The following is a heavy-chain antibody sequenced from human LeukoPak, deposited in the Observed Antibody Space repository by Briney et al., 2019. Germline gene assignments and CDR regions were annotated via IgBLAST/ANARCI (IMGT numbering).Heavy chain of an antibody. CDR3: ARDDTDCSSTSCYLDV. D-gene: IGHD2-2*01. J-gene: IGHJ6*04. CDR1: GFTFSGSA. V-gene: IGHV3-73*01. Sequence: GGSLRLSCAASGFTFSGSAMHWVRQASGKGLEWVGRIRSKANSYATAYAASVKGRFTISRDDSKNTAYLQMNSLRAEDTAVYYCARDDTDCSSTSCYLDVWGKGTTVTISS. CDR2: IRSKANSYAT.